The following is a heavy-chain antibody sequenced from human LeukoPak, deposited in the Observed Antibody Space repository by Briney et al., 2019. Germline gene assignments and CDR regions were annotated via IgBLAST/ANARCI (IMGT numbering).Heavy chain of an antibody. D-gene: IGHD6-13*01. V-gene: IGHV4-4*07. J-gene: IGHJ2*01. CDR1: GDSISNHR. Sequence: SETLSLTCTVSGDSISNHRLAWIRQPAGKGLEWIGITSGTGDYNPSLRSRVTISVDTSKNQFSLKLSSVTAADTAVYYCARLSPGYSSSVWDWYFDLWGRGTLLTVSS. CDR3: ARLSPGYSSSVWDWYFDL. CDR2: TSGTG.